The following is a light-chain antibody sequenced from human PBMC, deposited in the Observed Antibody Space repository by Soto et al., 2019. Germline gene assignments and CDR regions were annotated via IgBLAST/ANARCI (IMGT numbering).Light chain of an antibody. J-gene: IGLJ1*01. CDR1: SSDVGSHNH. Sequence: QSVLTQPASVSGSPGQSIAISCTGTSSDVGSHNHVSWYQQYPGKAPKLMIYEVSNRPSRVSARFSGSKFGSTASLTISGLQAEDEADYYCNSLSAAGSSYVFGPGTKVTVL. V-gene: IGLV2-14*01. CDR2: EVS. CDR3: NSLSAAGSSYV.